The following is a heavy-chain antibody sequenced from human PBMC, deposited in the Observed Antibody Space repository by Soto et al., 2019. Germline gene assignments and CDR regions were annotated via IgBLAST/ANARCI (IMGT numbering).Heavy chain of an antibody. CDR2: IYYSGST. J-gene: IGHJ4*02. D-gene: IGHD6-13*01. CDR1: GSSVSGGGYY. V-gene: IGHV4-31*03. CDR3: ARGKTVAAAGPFDY. Sequence: TLSLTCTVSGSSVSGGGYYWSWVRQDPGKGLEWIGYIYYSGSTYYNPSLKSRVTISVDTSKNQFSLKLSSVTAADTAVYYCARGKTVAAAGPFDYWGQGNLVTVSS.